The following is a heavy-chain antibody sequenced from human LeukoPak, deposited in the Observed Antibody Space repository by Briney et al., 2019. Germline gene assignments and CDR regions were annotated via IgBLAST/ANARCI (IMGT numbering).Heavy chain of an antibody. D-gene: IGHD3-3*01. Sequence: ASVKVSCKASGGTFSSYTISWARQAPGQGLEWMGRIIPILGIANYAQKFQGRVTITADKSTSTAYMELSSLRSEDTAVYYCARTNYDFWSGYPLGVDPWGQGTLVTVSS. V-gene: IGHV1-69*02. J-gene: IGHJ5*02. CDR1: GGTFSSYT. CDR2: IIPILGIA. CDR3: ARTNYDFWSGYPLGVDP.